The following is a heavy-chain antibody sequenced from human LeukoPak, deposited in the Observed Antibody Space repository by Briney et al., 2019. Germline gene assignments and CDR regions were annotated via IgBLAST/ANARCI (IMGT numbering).Heavy chain of an antibody. V-gene: IGHV3-11*04. CDR2: ISTSGSTI. CDR3: ARDGGYSGSYGDS. CDR1: GFTFSDYY. D-gene: IGHD1-26*01. J-gene: IGHJ4*02. Sequence: SGGSLRLSCVASGFTFSDYYMSWIRQAPGKGLECVSYISTSGSTIYYADSVKGRFTISRDNAKNSLYLQMNNLRAEDTAMYYCARDGGYSGSYGDSWGQGTLVTVSS.